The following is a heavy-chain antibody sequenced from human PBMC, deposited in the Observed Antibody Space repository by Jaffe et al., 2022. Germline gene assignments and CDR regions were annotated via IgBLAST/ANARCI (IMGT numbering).Heavy chain of an antibody. J-gene: IGHJ6*03. V-gene: IGHV3-48*03. CDR1: GFTFSSYE. CDR2: ISSSGSTI. D-gene: IGHD4-17*01. Sequence: EVQLVESGGGLVQPGGSLRLSCAASGFTFSSYEMNWVRQAPGKGLEWVSYISSSGSTIYYADSVKGRFTISRDNAKNSLYLQMNSLRAEDTAVYYCARTHTVTTWHYYYYMDVWGKGTTVTVSS. CDR3: ARTHTVTTWHYYYYMDV.